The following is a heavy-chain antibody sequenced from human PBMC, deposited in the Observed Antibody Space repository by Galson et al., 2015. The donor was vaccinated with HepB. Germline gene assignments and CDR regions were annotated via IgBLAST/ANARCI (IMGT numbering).Heavy chain of an antibody. Sequence: SLRLSCAASGFTFSSYSMLWVRQAPGKGLEWVSYITSSGGTTYYADSVKGRFTISRHNAKNSLYLQMNSLRDEDTAVHYCARGYDSGGYYPDYWGQGTLVTVSS. CDR3: ARGYDSGGYYPDY. CDR1: GFTFSSYS. CDR2: ITSSGGTT. J-gene: IGHJ4*02. V-gene: IGHV3-48*02. D-gene: IGHD3-22*01.